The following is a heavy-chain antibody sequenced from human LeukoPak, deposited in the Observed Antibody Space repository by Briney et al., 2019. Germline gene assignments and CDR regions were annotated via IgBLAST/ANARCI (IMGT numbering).Heavy chain of an antibody. J-gene: IGHJ4*02. D-gene: IGHD1-26*01. CDR1: GFTFSSYA. CDR2: ISGSGGST. CDR3: AKDRAAAAGLLGFDY. V-gene: IGHV3-23*01. Sequence: GGSLRLSCAASGFTFSSYAMSWVRQAPGKGLEWVSAISGSGGSTYYADSVKGRFTISRDNSKNTLYLQMDSLRAEDTAVYYCAKDRAAAAGLLGFDYWGQGTLVTVSS.